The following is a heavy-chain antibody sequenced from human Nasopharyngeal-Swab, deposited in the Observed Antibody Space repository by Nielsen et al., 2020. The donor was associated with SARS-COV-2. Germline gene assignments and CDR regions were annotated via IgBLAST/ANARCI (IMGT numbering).Heavy chain of an antibody. CDR2: IYSGGST. D-gene: IGHD6-13*01. CDR1: GFTVSSNY. CDR3: ASSGIAAADI. Sequence: GESLKISCAASGFTVSSNYMSWVRQAPGKGLEWVSVIYSGGSTYYADSVKGRFTISRHNSKNTLYLQMNSLGAEDTAVYYCASSGIAAADIWGQGTMVTVSS. J-gene: IGHJ3*02. V-gene: IGHV3-53*04.